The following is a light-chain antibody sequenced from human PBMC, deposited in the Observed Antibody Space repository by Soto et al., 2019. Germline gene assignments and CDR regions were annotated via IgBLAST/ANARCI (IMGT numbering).Light chain of an antibody. CDR3: QQPSNWPPYT. CDR2: DAS. CDR1: QSVSSY. Sequence: EIVLTQSPATLSLAPAERATLSCRASQSVSSYLAWYQQKPGQAPRLLIYDASNRATGIPARFSGSGSGTDFTLTISSLEPEDFAVYYCQQPSNWPPYTFGQGTKLEIK. J-gene: IGKJ2*01. V-gene: IGKV3-11*01.